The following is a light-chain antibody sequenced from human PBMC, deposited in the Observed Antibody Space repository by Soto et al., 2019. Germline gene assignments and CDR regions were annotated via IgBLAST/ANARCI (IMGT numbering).Light chain of an antibody. CDR1: TSNIGRND. CDR2: GHN. CDR3: ASWDDSLNAPV. Sequence: QSVLTQQPSASGTPGQRVTISCSGSTSNIGRNDVNWYQQLPGTAPKLLIYGHNQRPSGVPERFSGSKSGTSASLAISGLQSEDEADYYCASWDDSLNAPVFGGGTKVTVL. J-gene: IGLJ2*01. V-gene: IGLV1-44*01.